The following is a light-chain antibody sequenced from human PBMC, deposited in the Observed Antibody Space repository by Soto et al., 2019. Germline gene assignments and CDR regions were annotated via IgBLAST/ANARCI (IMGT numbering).Light chain of an antibody. Sequence: DTQMTQSPSTLSASVGDRFTITCRASQSISSWLAWYQQKPGKAPKLLIYKASSLESGVPSRFSGSGSGTEFTLTISSLQPDDFATYYCQQYWTFGQGTKVDIK. CDR2: KAS. V-gene: IGKV1-5*03. CDR3: QQYWT. J-gene: IGKJ1*01. CDR1: QSISSW.